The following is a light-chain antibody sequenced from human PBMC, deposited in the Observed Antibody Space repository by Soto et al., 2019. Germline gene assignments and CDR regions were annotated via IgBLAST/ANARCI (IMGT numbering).Light chain of an antibody. CDR3: SSHTTSRTLV. CDR2: EVN. Sequence: QSVLTQPPSVSGSPGQSVTISCTGTSSDVGSGNRVSWYQQSPGTAPKVMIYEVNNRPSGVPDRFSGSKSGNTASLTISGLQAEDEADYYCSSHTTSRTLVFGGGTKVTVL. CDR1: SSDVGSGNR. J-gene: IGLJ2*01. V-gene: IGLV2-18*02.